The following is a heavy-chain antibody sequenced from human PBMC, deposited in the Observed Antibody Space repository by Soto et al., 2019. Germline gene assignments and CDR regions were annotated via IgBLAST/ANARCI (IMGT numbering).Heavy chain of an antibody. D-gene: IGHD5-12*01. CDR3: AKGGGEKWLFLPNFFDY. Sequence: EVQLLESGGGLVQPGGSLRLSCAASGFTFSSYAMSWVRQAPGKGLEWVSAISGSGGSTYYADSVKGRFTLSRDNSKNPLDAEMKSLRAEDTAVYYCAKGGGEKWLFLPNFFDYWGQGTLVTVSS. CDR1: GFTFSSYA. V-gene: IGHV3-23*01. CDR2: ISGSGGST. J-gene: IGHJ4*02.